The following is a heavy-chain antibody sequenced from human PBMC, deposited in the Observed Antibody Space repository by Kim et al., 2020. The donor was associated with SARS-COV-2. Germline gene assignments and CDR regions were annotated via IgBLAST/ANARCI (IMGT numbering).Heavy chain of an antibody. D-gene: IGHD2-21*01. J-gene: IGHJ6*02. CDR1: GFTFSNYD. Sequence: GGSLRLSCTPSGFTFSNYDMHWVRQAPGKGLEWMAGISSDGSSESFADSVKGRFSISRDNARNTLYLQMNSLTLEDTAVYYCANVAGIQSLLMDVWGQGTTVTVS. CDR2: ISSDGSSE. V-gene: IGHV3-30*18. CDR3: ANVAGIQSLLMDV.